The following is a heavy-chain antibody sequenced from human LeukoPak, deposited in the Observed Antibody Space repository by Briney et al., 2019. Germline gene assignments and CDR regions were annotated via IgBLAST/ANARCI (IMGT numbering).Heavy chain of an antibody. V-gene: IGHV4-59*01. J-gene: IGHJ1*01. CDR2: IHYSGST. CDR3: ARGFVDSSGWYDYFQH. Sequence: SETLSLTCTVSGGSISSYYWSWIRQPPGKGLEWIGYIHYSGSTNYSPSLRNRVTISVDTPKNQFSLRLSSMTAADTAVYFCARGFVDSSGWYDYFQHWGQGTLVTVSS. D-gene: IGHD6-19*01. CDR1: GGSISSYY.